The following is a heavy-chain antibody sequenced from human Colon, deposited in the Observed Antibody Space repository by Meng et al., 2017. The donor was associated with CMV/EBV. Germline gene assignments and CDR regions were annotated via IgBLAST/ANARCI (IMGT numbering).Heavy chain of an antibody. D-gene: IGHD1-26*01. V-gene: IGHV4-61*01. CDR1: GDSVSSNKYY. J-gene: IGHJ2*01. Sequence: SETLSLTCTVSGDSVSSNKYYWSWIRQPPGKGLEWIGYIYYSGTTHYNPSPKSRVTISVEKSKNQFSLRLSSVTAADTAVYYCAREILGATFDLWGRGTLVTVSS. CDR2: IYYSGTT. CDR3: AREILGATFDL.